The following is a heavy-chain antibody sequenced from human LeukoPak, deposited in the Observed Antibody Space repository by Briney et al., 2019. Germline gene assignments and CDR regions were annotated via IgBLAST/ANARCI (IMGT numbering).Heavy chain of an antibody. Sequence: PGGSLRLSCAASGFTFSSYSMNWVRQAPGKGLEWVSSISSSSSYIYYADSVKGRFTISRDNAKNPLYLQMNSLRAEDTAVYYCARLGGELTGYPNDYWGQGTLVTVSS. V-gene: IGHV3-21*01. D-gene: IGHD3-9*01. CDR2: ISSSSSYI. CDR1: GFTFSSYS. J-gene: IGHJ4*02. CDR3: ARLGGELTGYPNDY.